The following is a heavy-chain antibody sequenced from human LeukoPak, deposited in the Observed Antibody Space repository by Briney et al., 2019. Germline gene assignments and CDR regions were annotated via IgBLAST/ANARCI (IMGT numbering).Heavy chain of an antibody. D-gene: IGHD6-19*01. CDR1: GFTFSSYS. V-gene: IGHV3-48*02. J-gene: IGHJ4*02. CDR3: ARMRSGWYIDY. Sequence: PGGSLRLSCAASGFTFSSYSMNWVRQAPGKVLEWVSFTSTTSSSIYYADSVKGRFTISRDNAKNSLYLQMSSLRDEDTAVYYYARMRSGWYIDYWGQGTLVTVSS. CDR2: TSTTSSSI.